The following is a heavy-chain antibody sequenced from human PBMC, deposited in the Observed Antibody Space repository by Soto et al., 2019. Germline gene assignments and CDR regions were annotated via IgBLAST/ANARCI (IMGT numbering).Heavy chain of an antibody. J-gene: IGHJ4*02. Sequence: GGSLRLSCAASGFTFSSYAMSWVRQAPGKGLEWVSTISGSGGGTYYADSMKGRLTISRDNSKNTLYLQMYSLRVEDTAVYYCARESDHWGQGTLVTVSS. CDR3: ARESDH. CDR1: GFTFSSYA. CDR2: ISGSGGGT. V-gene: IGHV3-23*01.